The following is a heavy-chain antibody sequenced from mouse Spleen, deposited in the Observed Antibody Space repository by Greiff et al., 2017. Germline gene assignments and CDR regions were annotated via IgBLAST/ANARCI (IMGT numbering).Heavy chain of an antibody. D-gene: IGHD1-1*01. CDR3: ARFITTVVDWYFDV. Sequence: QVQLKESGPGLVQPSQSLSITCTVSGFSLTSYGVHWVRQSPGKGLEWLGVIWSGGSTDYNAAFISRLSISKDNSKSQVFFKMNSLQADDTAIYYCARFITTVVDWYFDVWGTGTTVTVSS. V-gene: IGHV2-2*01. J-gene: IGHJ1*03. CDR2: IWSGGST. CDR1: GFSLTSYG.